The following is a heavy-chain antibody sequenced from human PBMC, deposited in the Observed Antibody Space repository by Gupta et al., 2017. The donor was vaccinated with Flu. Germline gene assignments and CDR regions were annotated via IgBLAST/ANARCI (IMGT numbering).Heavy chain of an antibody. J-gene: IGHJ6*02. CDR2: INSDSVYI. CDR1: GFSFGDYT. V-gene: IGHV3-21*02. Sequence: VQLVESGGGLVEPGGSLRLSCAASGFSFGDYTLRWVRQAPGKGLEWVSSINSDSVYIYYADSVRGRFTISRDNAEDSLFLQMKSLGAEDTAIYYCARDYDSTSYYGLDVWGQGTAVTVSS. CDR3: ARDYDSTSYYGLDV. D-gene: IGHD3-22*01.